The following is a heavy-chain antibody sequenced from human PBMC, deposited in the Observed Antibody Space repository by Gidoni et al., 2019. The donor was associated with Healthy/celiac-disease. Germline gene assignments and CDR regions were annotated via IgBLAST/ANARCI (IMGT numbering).Heavy chain of an antibody. V-gene: IGHV3-21*01. CDR2: ISSSSSYI. D-gene: IGHD3-10*01. J-gene: IGHJ4*02. Sequence: EVQLVESGGGLVKPGGSLRLSCAASGLTLSSNSMNWVRQAPGKGLEWVSSISSSSSYIYYADSVKGRFTISRDNAKNSLYLQMNSLRAEDTAVYYCARALGGDYYFDYWGQGTLVTVSS. CDR3: ARALGGDYYFDY. CDR1: GLTLSSNS.